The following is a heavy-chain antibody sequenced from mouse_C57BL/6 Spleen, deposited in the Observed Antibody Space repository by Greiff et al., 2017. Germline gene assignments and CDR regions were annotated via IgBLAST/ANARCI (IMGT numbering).Heavy chain of an antibody. Sequence: VQRVESGPGLVQPSQSLSITCTVSGFSLTSYGVHWVRQSPGKGLEWLGVIWSGGSTDYNAAFISRLSIIKDNSKSQVFFKMNSLQADDTAIYYCAINFDYGRDYYAMDYWGQGTSVTVSS. CDR1: GFSLTSYG. CDR3: AINFDYGRDYYAMDY. J-gene: IGHJ4*01. V-gene: IGHV2-2*01. CDR2: IWSGGST. D-gene: IGHD2-4*01.